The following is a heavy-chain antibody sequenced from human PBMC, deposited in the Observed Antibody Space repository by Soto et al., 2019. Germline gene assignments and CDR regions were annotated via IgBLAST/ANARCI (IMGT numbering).Heavy chain of an antibody. J-gene: IGHJ6*02. D-gene: IGHD6-6*01. CDR3: ARVPSSSLYYYGMDV. V-gene: IGHV3-21*01. Sequence: VGSLRLSCAASGFTFSSYSMNWVRQAPGKGLEWVSSISSSSSYIYYADSVKGRFTISRDNAKNSLYLQMNSLRAEDTAVYYCARVPSSSLYYYGMDVWGQGTTVTVSS. CDR2: ISSSSSYI. CDR1: GFTFSSYS.